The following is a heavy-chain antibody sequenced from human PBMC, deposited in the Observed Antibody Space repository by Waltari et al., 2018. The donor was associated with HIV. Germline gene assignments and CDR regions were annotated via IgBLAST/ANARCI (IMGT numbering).Heavy chain of an antibody. J-gene: IGHJ4*02. CDR3: ARDLYYGADY. D-gene: IGHD3-10*01. V-gene: IGHV3-74*01. CDR1: GFTFSKYW. CDR2: IEGDGSTT. Sequence: EVQLVESVGGLVQPGGSLRLSCAASGFTFSKYWMHWIRQAPGKGLEWVSRIEGDGSTTYYVDSVKGRFTISRDNAKNTLYLQMNYLSAEDTAVYFCARDLYYGADYWGQGTLVTVSS.